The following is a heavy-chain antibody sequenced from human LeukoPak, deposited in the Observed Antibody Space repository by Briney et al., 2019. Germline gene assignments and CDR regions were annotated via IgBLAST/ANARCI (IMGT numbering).Heavy chain of an antibody. J-gene: IGHJ2*01. CDR1: GASISSYY. D-gene: IGHD3-9*01. V-gene: IGHV4-59*08. CDR2: IYYSGST. Sequence: PSETLSLTCTVSGASISSYYWSWIRQPPGKGLECIGYIYYSGSTYYNPSLKSRVTISVDTSKNQFSLKLNSVTAADTAVYYCARAGNGILTGYFQNWYFDLWGRGTLVTVSS. CDR3: ARAGNGILTGYFQNWYFDL.